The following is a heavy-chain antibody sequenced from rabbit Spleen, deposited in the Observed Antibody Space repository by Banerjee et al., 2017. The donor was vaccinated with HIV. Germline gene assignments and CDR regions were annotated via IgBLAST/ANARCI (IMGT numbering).Heavy chain of an antibody. CDR1: GFSFSSGYW. V-gene: IGHV1S45*01. CDR2: IYTTSDNT. Sequence: QEQLEESGGGLVKPEGSLTLTCTASGFSFSSGYWICWVRQAPGKGLELVGCIYTTSDNTWYASWAKGRFTISKTSSTTVTLQMTSLTAADTATYFCARRYGGGGYVLWGQGTLVTVS. D-gene: IGHD2-1*01. CDR3: ARRYGGGGYVL. J-gene: IGHJ4*01.